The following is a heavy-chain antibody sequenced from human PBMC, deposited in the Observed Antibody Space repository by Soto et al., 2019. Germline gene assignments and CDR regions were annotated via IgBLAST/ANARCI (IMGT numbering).Heavy chain of an antibody. CDR2: IIAGNANT. CDR1: GYTFISFP. CDR3: ARDSRASYATGWYPADY. J-gene: IGHJ4*02. Sequence: ASVKVSCKTSGYTFISFPIHWVRQAPGQRPEWMGWIIAGNANTKYSQKFQGRLTFTRDTSASTVYMELNSLTSEDTAVYYCARDSRASYATGWYPADYWGQGTLVTVSS. D-gene: IGHD6-19*01. V-gene: IGHV1-3*01.